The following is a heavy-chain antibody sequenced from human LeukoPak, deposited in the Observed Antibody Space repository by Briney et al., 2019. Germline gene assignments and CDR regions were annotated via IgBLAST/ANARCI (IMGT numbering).Heavy chain of an antibody. J-gene: IGHJ4*02. CDR3: ARIGDYYIDY. CDR2: IYHSGST. CDR1: GGSISSGGYS. Sequence: SETLSLTCAVSGGSISSGGYSWSWIRQPPGKGLEWIGYIYHSGSTYCNPSLKSRVTISVDRSKNQFSLKLSSVTAADTAVYYCARIGDYYIDYWGQGTLVTVSS. D-gene: IGHD4-17*01. V-gene: IGHV4-30-2*01.